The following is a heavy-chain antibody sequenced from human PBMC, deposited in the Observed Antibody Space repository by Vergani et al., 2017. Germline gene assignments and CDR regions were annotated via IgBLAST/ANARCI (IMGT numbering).Heavy chain of an antibody. CDR2: INNDGHT. Sequence: QVQLQQWGAGVVKPSGTLSLTCAVFGESFSSFYWSWIRQPPGKGLEWIGEINNDGHTNYNPSLESRVTVSRDTAKNQFSLNLMSVTAADTAMYYLAVRESVNLVGGEIVTKRTFDYWSQGSLVTVSS. D-gene: IGHD3-10*01. CDR3: AVRESVNLVGGEIVTKRTFDY. CDR1: GESFSSFY. J-gene: IGHJ4*02. V-gene: IGHV4-34*02.